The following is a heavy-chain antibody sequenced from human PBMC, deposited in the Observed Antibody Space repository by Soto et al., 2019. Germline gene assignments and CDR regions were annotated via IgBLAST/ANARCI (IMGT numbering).Heavy chain of an antibody. CDR1: GYSFTSYW. CDR2: IYPGDSDT. Sequence: GESLKISCKGSGYSFTSYWIVWVRQMPGKGLEWMGTIYPGDSDTRYSPSFQGQVTISADKSISTSYLQWNSLKASDTAMYFCARNKGYCSSTSCYGMDVWGQGATVTVSS. V-gene: IGHV5-51*01. CDR3: ARNKGYCSSTSCYGMDV. J-gene: IGHJ6*02. D-gene: IGHD2-2*01.